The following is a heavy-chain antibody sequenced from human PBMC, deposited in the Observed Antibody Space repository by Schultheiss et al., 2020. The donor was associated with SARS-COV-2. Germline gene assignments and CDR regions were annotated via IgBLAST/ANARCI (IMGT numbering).Heavy chain of an antibody. J-gene: IGHJ3*02. V-gene: IGHV4-59*12. CDR2: IYYSGST. D-gene: IGHD3-22*01. Sequence: SQTLSLTCTVSGGSISSYYWSWIRQPPGKGLEWIGYIYYSGSTNYNPSLKSRVTISVDTSKNQFSLKLSSVTAADTAVYYCARGRYYDSQAFDIWGQGTMVTVSS. CDR3: ARGRYYDSQAFDI. CDR1: GGSISSYY.